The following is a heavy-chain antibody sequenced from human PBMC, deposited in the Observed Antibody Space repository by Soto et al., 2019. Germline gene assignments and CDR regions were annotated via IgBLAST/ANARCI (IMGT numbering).Heavy chain of an antibody. CDR2: ISASGGST. J-gene: IGHJ3*02. CDR3: ARGGYCSGGSCYSFHTFDI. Sequence: EVQLLESGGGLVQPGGSLRLSCAASGFTFSSYAMSWVRQAPGKGLEWVSTISASGGSTYCADSVKGRFTISRDNSKNTLPLQMNSLRAEDTAVYFCARGGYCSGGSCYSFHTFDIWGQGTMVTVSS. D-gene: IGHD2-15*01. V-gene: IGHV3-23*01. CDR1: GFTFSSYA.